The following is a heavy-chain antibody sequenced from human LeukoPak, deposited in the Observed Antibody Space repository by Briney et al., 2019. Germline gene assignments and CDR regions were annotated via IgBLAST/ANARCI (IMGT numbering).Heavy chain of an antibody. V-gene: IGHV3-74*01. CDR3: ARVITYDSSGYYY. D-gene: IGHD3-22*01. CDR1: GFTFSSYW. Sequence: GGSLRLSCAASGFTFSSYWMHWVRQAPGKGLVWVSRINTDGSSTSYADSVKGRFTISRDNAKSTLYLQMNSLRAEDTAVYYCARVITYDSSGYYYWGQGTLVTVSS. CDR2: INTDGSST. J-gene: IGHJ4*02.